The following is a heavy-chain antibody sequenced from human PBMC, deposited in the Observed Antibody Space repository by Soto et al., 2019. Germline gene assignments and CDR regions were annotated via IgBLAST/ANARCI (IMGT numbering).Heavy chain of an antibody. CDR1: GFTFSSYW. D-gene: IGHD3-10*01. Sequence: GGSLRLSCAASGFTFSSYWMSWVRQAPGKGLEWVANIKQDGSEKYYVDSVKGRFTISRDNAKNSLYLQMNSLRAEDTAVYYCARIISPRQVRSGSYFSAFDYWGQGTLVTVSS. CDR3: ARIISPRQVRSGSYFSAFDY. J-gene: IGHJ4*02. V-gene: IGHV3-7*01. CDR2: IKQDGSEK.